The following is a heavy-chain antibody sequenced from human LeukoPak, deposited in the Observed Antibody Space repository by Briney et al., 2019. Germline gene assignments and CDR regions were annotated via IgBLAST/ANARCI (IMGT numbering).Heavy chain of an antibody. D-gene: IGHD1-1*01. Sequence: SETLSLTCTVSGGSISSYYWSWIRQPPGKGLEWIGYIYYSGSSYYNPSLKSRVTMSVDTSKNQFSLKLSSVTAVDTAVYYCARKHRWNGLYFDYWGQGTLVTVSS. CDR3: ARKHRWNGLYFDY. J-gene: IGHJ4*02. CDR2: IYYSGSS. V-gene: IGHV4-59*04. CDR1: GGSISSYY.